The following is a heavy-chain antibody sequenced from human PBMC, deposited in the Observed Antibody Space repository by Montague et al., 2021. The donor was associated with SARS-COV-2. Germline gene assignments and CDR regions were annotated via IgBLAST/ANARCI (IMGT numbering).Heavy chain of an antibody. CDR1: RGSFSNYY. J-gene: IGHJ3*02. Sequence: SETLSLTCAVFRGSFSNYYWTWIRQSPGKGLEWIGEINQGGAPNYTPSLKSRVTISLDTSKKQISLKLNSVTVADTAVFFCARGRPVQGSFRHFDSISSGALDIWAQGSLVIVSS. D-gene: IGHD3-9*01. CDR2: INQGGAP. CDR3: ARGRPVQGSFRHFDSISSGALDI. V-gene: IGHV4-34*01.